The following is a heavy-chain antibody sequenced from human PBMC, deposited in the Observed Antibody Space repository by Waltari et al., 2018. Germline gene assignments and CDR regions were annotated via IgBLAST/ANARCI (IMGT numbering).Heavy chain of an antibody. Sequence: QVQLVPSGAEVRKPGAAVKVSCKASGCILSHYHMHWVRQVRGQGLEWMGKISPSDDTTTYAQQFQGRLTMTRDTSTSTVYLELSSLRSEDTAVYYCARRNGGTSPFDYWGQGTLVTVSS. D-gene: IGHD2-15*01. CDR2: ISPSDDTT. CDR1: GCILSHYH. J-gene: IGHJ4*02. CDR3: ARRNGGTSPFDY. V-gene: IGHV1-46*01.